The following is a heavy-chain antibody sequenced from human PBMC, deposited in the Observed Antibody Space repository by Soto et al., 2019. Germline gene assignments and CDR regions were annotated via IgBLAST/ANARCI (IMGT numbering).Heavy chain of an antibody. CDR3: AKALLGYCSSTSCSAWFDP. CDR1: GFTFSSYA. Sequence: GGSLRLSCAASGFTFSSYAMSWVRQAPGKGLEWVSAISGSGGSTYYADSVKGRFTISRDNSKNTLYLQMNSLRAEDTAVYYCAKALLGYCSSTSCSAWFDPWGQGTLVTVSS. CDR2: ISGSGGST. D-gene: IGHD2-2*01. J-gene: IGHJ5*02. V-gene: IGHV3-23*01.